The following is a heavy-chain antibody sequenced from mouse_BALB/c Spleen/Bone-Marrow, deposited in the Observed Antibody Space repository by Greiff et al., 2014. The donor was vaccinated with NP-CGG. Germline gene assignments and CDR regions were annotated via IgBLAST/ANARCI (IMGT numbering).Heavy chain of an antibody. CDR1: GYTFTSYT. D-gene: IGHD2-14*01. CDR2: ITPSSGYP. J-gene: IGHJ3*01. V-gene: IGHV1-4*01. CDR3: ARAAYYRYDEGAWFAY. Sequence: QVHVKQSGAELARPGASVKMSCKASGYTFTSYTMHWVKQRPGQGLEWIGYITPSSGYPNYNQKFKDKATLTADKSSSTAYMQLSSMKSEDSAVYYCARAAYYRYDEGAWFAYWGQGTLVTVSA.